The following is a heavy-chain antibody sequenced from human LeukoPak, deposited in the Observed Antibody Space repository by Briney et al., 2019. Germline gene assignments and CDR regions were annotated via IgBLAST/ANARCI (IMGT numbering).Heavy chain of an antibody. CDR1: GFTFINYG. J-gene: IGHJ4*02. D-gene: IGHD2-2*01. Sequence: PGGSLRLSCAASGFTFINYGINWVRQAPGKGLEWISSIGATDTNIYYAASLKGRFTIFRDNAKNSVYLQMNSLRAEDTGVYYCARDQGTIAWPIDYWGQGTLVTVSS. CDR3: ARDQGTIAWPIDY. CDR2: IGATDTNI. V-gene: IGHV3-21*01.